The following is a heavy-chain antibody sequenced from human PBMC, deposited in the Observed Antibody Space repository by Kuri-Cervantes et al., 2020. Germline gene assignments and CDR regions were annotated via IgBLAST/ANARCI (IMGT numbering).Heavy chain of an antibody. Sequence: SLKISCVASGFTFDYYGMNWVRQAPGRGLEWVSRISWNSESVDYADSVKGRFTISRDNAKNSLYLQMNSLRAEDTALYYCAKDMGLGSSSSYMDVWGKGTTVTVSS. V-gene: IGHV3-9*01. D-gene: IGHD2-15*01. CDR1: GFTFDYYG. CDR3: AKDMGLGSSSSYMDV. J-gene: IGHJ6*03. CDR2: ISWNSESV.